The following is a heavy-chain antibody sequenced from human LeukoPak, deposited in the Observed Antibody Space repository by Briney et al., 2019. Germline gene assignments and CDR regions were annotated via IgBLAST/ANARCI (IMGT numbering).Heavy chain of an antibody. V-gene: IGHV1-69*13. Sequence: ASVKVSCKASGGTFSSYAINWVRQAPGQGLEWMGGIIPMFGTANYAQKFQGRVTFTADESTSIFYMDLSSLRSEDTAVYYCARDSDVLRGDDWFDPWGQGTLVTVSS. D-gene: IGHD3-10*01. CDR1: GGTFSSYA. J-gene: IGHJ5*02. CDR3: ARDSDVLRGDDWFDP. CDR2: IIPMFGTA.